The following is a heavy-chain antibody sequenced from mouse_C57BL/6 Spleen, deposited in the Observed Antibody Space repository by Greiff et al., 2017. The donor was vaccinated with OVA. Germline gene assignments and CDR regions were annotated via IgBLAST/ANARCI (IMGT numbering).Heavy chain of an antibody. CDR1: GYSITSGYY. CDR2: ISYDGSN. Sequence: EVKLVESGPGLVKPSQSLSLTCSVTGYSITSGYYWNWIRQFPGNKLEWMGYISYDGSNNYNPSLKNRISITRDTSKNQFFLKLNSVTTEDTATYYCARDPGLVTTEFAYWGQGTLVTVSA. J-gene: IGHJ3*01. D-gene: IGHD2-2*01. CDR3: ARDPGLVTTEFAY. V-gene: IGHV3-6*01.